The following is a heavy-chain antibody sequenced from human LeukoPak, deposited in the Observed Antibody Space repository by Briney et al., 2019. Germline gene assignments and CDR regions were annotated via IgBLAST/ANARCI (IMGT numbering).Heavy chain of an antibody. CDR1: GFTFSSYA. V-gene: IGHV3-23*01. D-gene: IGHD5-24*01. Sequence: PGGSLRLSCAASGFTFSSYAMSWVRQAPGKGLEWVSGISGSGGSTYCADSVKGRSTVSRDNSKNTLYLQMNSLRAEDTAVYYCAKEKLTAPYYGMDVWGQGATVTVSS. CDR2: ISGSGGST. J-gene: IGHJ6*02. CDR3: AKEKLTAPYYGMDV.